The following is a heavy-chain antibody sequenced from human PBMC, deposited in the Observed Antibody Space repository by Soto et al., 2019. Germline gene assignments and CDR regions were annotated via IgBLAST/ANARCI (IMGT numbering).Heavy chain of an antibody. D-gene: IGHD3-22*01. CDR2: ISGSGGST. J-gene: IGHJ1*01. V-gene: IGHV3-23*01. CDR1: GFTFSSYA. CDR3: AKWGSSGP. Sequence: XGSRRLSCAASGFTFSSYAISWVRQAPGKGLDWVSAISGSGGSTYYADSVKGRFTISRDNSKNTLYLQMNSLRAEDTAVYYCAKWGSSGPWGQGTLVTVSS.